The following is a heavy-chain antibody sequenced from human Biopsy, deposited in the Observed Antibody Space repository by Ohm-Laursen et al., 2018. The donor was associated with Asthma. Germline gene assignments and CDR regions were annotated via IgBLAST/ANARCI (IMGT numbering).Heavy chain of an antibody. V-gene: IGHV1-69*13. J-gene: IGHJ4*02. Sequence: ASVKVSCKSLGGTFNTYVIGWVRQAPGQGLEWMGGISSVFGTTTYPQKFQDRVTITADDSTSTVYMGLSSLRSEDTAVYYCARKAGSCISRTCYSLDFWGQGTLVTVSS. CDR1: GGTFNTYV. D-gene: IGHD2-2*01. CDR3: ARKAGSCISRTCYSLDF. CDR2: ISSVFGTT.